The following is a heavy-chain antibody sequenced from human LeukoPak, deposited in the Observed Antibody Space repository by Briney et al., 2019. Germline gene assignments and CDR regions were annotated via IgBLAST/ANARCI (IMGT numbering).Heavy chain of an antibody. V-gene: IGHV3-23*01. D-gene: IGHD3-3*01. CDR3: ARNYDFWSAWEGPSGFDP. CDR1: GFTFSSYA. CDR2: ISGSGGST. Sequence: PGGSLRLXCAASGFTFSSYAMSWVRQAPGKGLEWVSAISGSGGSTYYADSVKGRFTISRDNSKNTLYLQMNSLRAEDTAVYYYARNYDFWSAWEGPSGFDPWGQGTLVTVSS. J-gene: IGHJ5*02.